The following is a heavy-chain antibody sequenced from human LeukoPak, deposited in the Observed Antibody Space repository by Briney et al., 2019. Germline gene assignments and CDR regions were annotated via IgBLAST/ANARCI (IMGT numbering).Heavy chain of an antibody. CDR2: VSGSGGST. J-gene: IGHJ4*02. CDR3: AKARGLWFGELFLDY. CDR1: GFIFSSYW. D-gene: IGHD3-10*01. Sequence: GGSLRLSCAASGFIFSSYWMSWVRQAPGKGLEWVSAVSGSGGSTYYADSVKGRFTISRDNSKNTLYLQMNSLRAEDTAVYYCAKARGLWFGELFLDYWGQGTLVTVSS. V-gene: IGHV3-23*01.